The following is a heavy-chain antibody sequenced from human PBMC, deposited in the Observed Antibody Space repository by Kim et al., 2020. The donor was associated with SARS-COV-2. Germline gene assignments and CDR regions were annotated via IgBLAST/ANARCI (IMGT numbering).Heavy chain of an antibody. CDR1: GFTFDDYA. J-gene: IGHJ6*04. D-gene: IGHD6-13*01. V-gene: IGHV3-43*02. Sequence: GGSLRLSCAASGFTFDDYAMHWVRQAPGKGLEWVSLISGDGGSTYYADSVKGRFTISRDNSKNSLYLQMNSLRTEDTAMYYCAKDIGYSSSWYATANYYYYGMDVSGDRTTLTVSS. CDR2: ISGDGGST. CDR3: AKDIGYSSSWYATANYYYYGMDV.